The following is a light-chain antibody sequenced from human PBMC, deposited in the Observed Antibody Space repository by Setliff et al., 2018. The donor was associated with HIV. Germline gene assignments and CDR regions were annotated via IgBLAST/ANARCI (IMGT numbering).Light chain of an antibody. V-gene: IGLV1-40*01. J-gene: IGLJ2*01. CDR3: QSYDSSLSGSV. Sequence: LTQPPSVSGAPGQRVSISCTGNSSNVGAGYDVHWYQQLPGTAPKLLIYSNNNRPSGVSDRFSGSKSGTSASLDITGLLAGDEADYYCQSYDSSLSGSVFGGGTKVTVL. CDR2: SNN. CDR1: SSNVGAGYD.